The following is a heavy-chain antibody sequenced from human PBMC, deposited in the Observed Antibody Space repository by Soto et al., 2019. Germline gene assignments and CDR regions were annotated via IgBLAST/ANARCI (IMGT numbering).Heavy chain of an antibody. CDR2: IYYSWST. J-gene: IGHJ4*02. CDR3: ARAAGEPRGLDF. CDR1: GGAITTGGYS. D-gene: IGHD3-16*01. Sequence: QVLLQESGPGLVKPSETLSLICIVTGGAITTGGYSWSWIRQHPGNVLDWIGNIYYSWSTSYKPPLKSRLTISVDTSKTPFSPTLTSVTAADTAIYYCARAAGEPRGLDFWGPGTLVTVSS. V-gene: IGHV4-31*03.